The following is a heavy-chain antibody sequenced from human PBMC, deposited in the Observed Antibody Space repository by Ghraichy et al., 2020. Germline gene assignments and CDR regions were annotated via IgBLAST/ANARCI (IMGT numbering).Heavy chain of an antibody. CDR2: ISGKDGET. Sequence: VKVSCKASGYTFTTYGISWVRQAPGQGLEWVGWISGKDGETNYAQKLRGRVTMTTDTSTTTVYMELRSLRSDDTAVYYCARDYYYYDSGGYEDTFDIWGQGKMVPVAS. CDR1: GYTFTTYG. D-gene: IGHD3-22*01. V-gene: IGHV1-18*04. J-gene: IGHJ3*02. CDR3: ARDYYYYDSGGYEDTFDI.